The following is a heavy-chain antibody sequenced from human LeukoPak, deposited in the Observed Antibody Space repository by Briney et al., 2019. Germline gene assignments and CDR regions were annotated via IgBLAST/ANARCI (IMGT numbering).Heavy chain of an antibody. CDR3: ARLRVSFWFGELLDYYGMDV. V-gene: IGHV4-59*08. CDR2: VYNSGST. CDR1: GGSISNSY. J-gene: IGHJ6*02. D-gene: IGHD3-10*01. Sequence: PSETLSLTCTVSGGSISNSYWTWIRQPPGKGLEWIAYVYNSGSTTYNPSLKSRITISIDTSKNQFSLKLSSVTAADTAVYYCARLRVSFWFGELLDYYGMDVWGQGTTVTVSS.